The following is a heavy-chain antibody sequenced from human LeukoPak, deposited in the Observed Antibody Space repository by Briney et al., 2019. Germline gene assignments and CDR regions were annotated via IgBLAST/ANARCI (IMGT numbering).Heavy chain of an antibody. D-gene: IGHD6-13*01. J-gene: IGHJ6*02. V-gene: IGHV1-2*02. CDR2: INPNSGGT. CDR1: GYTFTSYY. CDR3: ARIRAAAEVDGMDV. Sequence: ASVKVSCKASGYTFTSYYMHWVRQAPGQGLEWMGWINPNSGGTNYAQKFQGRVTMTRDTSISTAYMELSRLRSDDTAVYYCARIRAAAEVDGMDVWGQGTTVTVSS.